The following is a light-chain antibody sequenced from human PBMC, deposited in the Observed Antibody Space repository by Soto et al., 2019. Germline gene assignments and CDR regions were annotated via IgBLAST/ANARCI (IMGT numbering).Light chain of an antibody. CDR3: QQYGSSRVT. Sequence: EIVLTQSPGTLSLSPGERATLSCRASQSVSSSYLAWYQQKPGQAPRLLIYGASSRATGIRDRFSGSGSGTDFTLTISRLETEDFAVYYCQQYGSSRVTFGQGTKLEIK. J-gene: IGKJ2*01. V-gene: IGKV3-20*01. CDR2: GAS. CDR1: QSVSSSY.